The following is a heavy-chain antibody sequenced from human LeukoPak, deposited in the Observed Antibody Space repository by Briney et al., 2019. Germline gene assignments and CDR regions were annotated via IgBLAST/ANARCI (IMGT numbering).Heavy chain of an antibody. V-gene: IGHV4-59*01. J-gene: IGHJ4*02. CDR3: ARDYGNEYDSSGYFVAARYFDF. CDR2: IYHTGGT. CDR1: GGSISSYY. Sequence: PSETLSLTCSVSGGSISSYYRHWIRQPPGKGLEWIGYIYHTGGTNYNPSLKTRVTMSVDTSKNQFSLKLSSVTAADTAVYYCARDYGNEYDSSGYFVAARYFDFWGQGSLVTVSS. D-gene: IGHD3-22*01.